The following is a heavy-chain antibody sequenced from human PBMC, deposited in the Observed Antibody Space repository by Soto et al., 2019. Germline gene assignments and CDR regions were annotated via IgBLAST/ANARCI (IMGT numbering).Heavy chain of an antibody. CDR1: GFTFSSYS. V-gene: IGHV3-23*01. CDR3: AKKVNSGSGSQYFDY. D-gene: IGHD3-10*01. Sequence: GGSLRLSCVASGFTFSSYSMSWVRQAPGKGLEWVSGFRAGGDDGTTYYADSVKGRFTISRDNSKNTLFLQMNSLRAEDTAIYYCAKKVNSGSGSQYFDYFGQGTMVTVSS. CDR2: FRAGGDDGTT. J-gene: IGHJ4*02.